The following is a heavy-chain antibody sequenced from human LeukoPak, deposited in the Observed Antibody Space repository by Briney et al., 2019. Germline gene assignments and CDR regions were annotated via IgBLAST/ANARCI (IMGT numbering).Heavy chain of an antibody. CDR2: ISSGGTYE. CDR3: ARDSTYYYDSGSSGPHYFDN. CDR1: GFTFSDYA. Sequence: GGSLRLSCAASGFTFSDYAMHWVRQAPGKGLEWVSLISSGGTYEYYADSVKGRFTISRDNSKNTLYLQLNSLRAEDTAVYYCARDSTYYYDSGSSGPHYFDNWGQGTLVTVSS. V-gene: IGHV3-30*01. J-gene: IGHJ4*02. D-gene: IGHD3-10*01.